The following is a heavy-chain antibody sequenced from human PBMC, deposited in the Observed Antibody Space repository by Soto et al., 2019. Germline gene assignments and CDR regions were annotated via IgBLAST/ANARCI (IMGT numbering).Heavy chain of an antibody. J-gene: IGHJ6*02. CDR2: ISGSGGST. CDR3: AKDPGADTAMVFSDYGMDV. D-gene: IGHD5-18*01. CDR1: GFTFSSYA. V-gene: IGHV3-23*01. Sequence: PGGSLRLSCAACGFTFSSYAMSWVLQAPGKXLEWVSAISGSGGSTYYADSVKGRFTISRDNSKNTLYLQMNSLRAEDTAVYYCAKDPGADTAMVFSDYGMDVWGQGTTVTVSS.